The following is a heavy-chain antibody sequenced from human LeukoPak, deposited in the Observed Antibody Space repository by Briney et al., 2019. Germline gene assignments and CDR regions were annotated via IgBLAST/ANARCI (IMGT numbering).Heavy chain of an antibody. CDR2: FGPEDGET. V-gene: IGHV1-24*01. J-gene: IGHJ1*01. CDR3: ATGHGLRYFDWLSSFQH. Sequence: ASVKVSCKVSGYTLTELSMHWVRQAPGKGLEWMGGFGPEDGETIYAQKFQGRVTMTEDTSTDTAYMELSSLRSEDTAVYYCATGHGLRYFDWLSSFQHWGQGTLVTVSS. D-gene: IGHD3-9*01. CDR1: GYTLTELS.